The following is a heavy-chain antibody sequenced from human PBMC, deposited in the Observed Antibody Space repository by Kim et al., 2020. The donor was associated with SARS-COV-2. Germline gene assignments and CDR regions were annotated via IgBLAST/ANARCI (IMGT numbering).Heavy chain of an antibody. J-gene: IGHJ4*02. CDR1: GDSISGTNYF. D-gene: IGHD3-10*01. Sequence: SETLSLTCTVSGDSISGTNYFWGWIRQPPGKGLEWIGTVHHTGTAYYNPSLKSRVTISVDTSKNQFSLRLSSVTTADTALYFCARHTSQGFDSGDWGQGTLVTVSS. V-gene: IGHV4-39*01. CDR3: ARHTSQGFDSGD. CDR2: VHHTGTA.